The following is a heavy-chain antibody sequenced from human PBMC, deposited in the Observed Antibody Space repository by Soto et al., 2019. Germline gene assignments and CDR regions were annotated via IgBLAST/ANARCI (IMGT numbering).Heavy chain of an antibody. CDR2: LTRTGTT. CDR1: GFSFSYYS. V-gene: IGHV3-23*01. D-gene: IGHD2-15*01. Sequence: GGSLRLSCVASGFSFSYYSMTWVRQGPDRGLEWVATLTRTGTTFYADSVKGRFTISRDNSRSTLALQMYSLRAEDTARYYCAKRATTVPTPGNYFDCWGQGTLVTVSS. J-gene: IGHJ4*02. CDR3: AKRATTVPTPGNYFDC.